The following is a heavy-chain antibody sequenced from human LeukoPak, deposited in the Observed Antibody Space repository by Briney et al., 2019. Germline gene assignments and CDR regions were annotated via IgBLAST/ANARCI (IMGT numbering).Heavy chain of an antibody. CDR2: ISPSGDIT. Sequence: PGGSLRLSCAGSGFSFSSHGMNWVRQAPGKGLEWVSGISPSGDITYYTDSVRGRFTISRDNFKNTLSLQVNSLRAEDTAMYYCAKDDDWGRYKHWCQGTLVTVSS. V-gene: IGHV3-23*01. D-gene: IGHD3-16*01. CDR3: AKDDDWGRYKH. CDR1: GFSFSSHG. J-gene: IGHJ1*01.